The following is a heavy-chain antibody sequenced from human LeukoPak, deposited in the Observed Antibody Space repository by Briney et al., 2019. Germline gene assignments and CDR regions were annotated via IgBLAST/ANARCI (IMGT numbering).Heavy chain of an antibody. CDR3: ATRIVGATSPFDY. J-gene: IGHJ4*02. Sequence: PGGSLRLSCAASGFTFSSHAMSWVRQAPGKGLEWVSAISGSGGSTYYADSVKGRFTISRDNSKNTLYLQMNSLRAEDTAVYYCATRIVGATSPFDYWGQGTLVTVSS. CDR2: ISGSGGST. D-gene: IGHD1-26*01. V-gene: IGHV3-23*01. CDR1: GFTFSSHA.